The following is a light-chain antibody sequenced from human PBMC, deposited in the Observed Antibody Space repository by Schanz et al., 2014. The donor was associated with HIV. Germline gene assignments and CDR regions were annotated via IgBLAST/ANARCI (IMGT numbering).Light chain of an antibody. J-gene: IGLJ2*01. CDR2: EIS. V-gene: IGLV2-23*02. CDR1: SSDVGSYNL. CDR3: CSYTGSGTLV. Sequence: QSALTQPASVSGSPGQSITISCTGTSSDVGSYNLVSWYQQYPGKAPKLMIYEISKWPSGVSNHFSGSKSGNTASLTISGLQAEDEADYYCCSYTGSGTLVFGGGTQLTVL.